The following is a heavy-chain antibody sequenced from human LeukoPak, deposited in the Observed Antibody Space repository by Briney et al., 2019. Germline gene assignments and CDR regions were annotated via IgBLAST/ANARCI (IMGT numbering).Heavy chain of an antibody. CDR2: IGTAGDT. CDR3: ARSVSSLYGMDV. D-gene: IGHD3-3*02. CDR1: GFTFSSYD. J-gene: IGHJ6*02. Sequence: GGSLRLSCAASGFTFSSYDMHWVRQATGKGLEWVSAIGTAGDTYYPGSVKGRFTISRENAKNSLYLQMNSLRARDTAVYYCARSVSSLYGMDVWGQGTTVTVSS. V-gene: IGHV3-13*01.